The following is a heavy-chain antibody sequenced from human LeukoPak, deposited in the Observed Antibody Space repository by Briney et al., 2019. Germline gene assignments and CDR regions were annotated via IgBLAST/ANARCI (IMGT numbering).Heavy chain of an antibody. J-gene: IGHJ4*02. CDR2: ISSSGGAI. Sequence: GGSLRLSCAASGFTFSDYYMTWIRQAPGKGLEWISYISSSGGAIYYADSVKGRFTISRDNAKKSLYLQMNSLRAEDTAVYYCASGLNMVTVPFDYWGQGTLVTVSS. CDR3: ASGLNMVTVPFDY. CDR1: GFTFSDYY. V-gene: IGHV3-11*01. D-gene: IGHD2-21*02.